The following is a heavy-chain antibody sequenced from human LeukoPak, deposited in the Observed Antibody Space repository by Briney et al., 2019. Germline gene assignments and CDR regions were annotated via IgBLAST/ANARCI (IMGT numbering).Heavy chain of an antibody. CDR3: ARFNYYDSSGYSVAPDAFDI. CDR1: GFTFTMYW. CDR2: INGDGSST. D-gene: IGHD3-22*01. V-gene: IGHV3-74*01. J-gene: IGHJ3*02. Sequence: GGSLRLSCAASGFTFTMYWMHWVRQAPGKGLVWVSHINGDGSSTSHADSVKGRFTISRDNAKNSLYLQMNSLRAEDTAVYYCARFNYYDSSGYSVAPDAFDIWGQGTMVTVSS.